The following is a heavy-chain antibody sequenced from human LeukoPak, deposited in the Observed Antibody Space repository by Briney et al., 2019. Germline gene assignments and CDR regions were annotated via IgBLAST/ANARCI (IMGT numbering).Heavy chain of an antibody. CDR1: GFTFSSFS. V-gene: IGHV3-48*01. Sequence: GGSLTLSCLASGFTFSSFSMNWVRQAPGKGLEWVSYISSSSSTIYYADSVNGRSTISRHNANHSPYLKMNSLRAEDTAVYYCARLGYCSSTSCRGPSFDYWGQGTLVTVSS. J-gene: IGHJ4*02. CDR2: ISSSSSTI. CDR3: ARLGYCSSTSCRGPSFDY. D-gene: IGHD2-2*01.